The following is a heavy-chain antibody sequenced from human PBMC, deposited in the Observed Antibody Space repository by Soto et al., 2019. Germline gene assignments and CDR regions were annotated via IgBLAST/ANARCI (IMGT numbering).Heavy chain of an antibody. CDR3: ARDPRYCSGGSCWENWFDP. D-gene: IGHD2-15*01. J-gene: IGHJ5*02. V-gene: IGHV1-3*01. CDR2: INAGNGNT. Sequence: GASVKVSCKASGYTFTSYAMHWVRQAPGQRLEWMGWINAGNGNTKYSQKFQGRVTVTKDTSASTAYMELSSLRSEDTAVYYCARDPRYCSGGSCWENWFDPWGQGTLVTVSS. CDR1: GYTFTSYA.